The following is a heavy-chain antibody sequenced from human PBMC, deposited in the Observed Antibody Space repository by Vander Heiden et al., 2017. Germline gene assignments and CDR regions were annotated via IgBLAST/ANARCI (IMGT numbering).Heavy chain of an antibody. CDR1: GYTFTSYY. CDR2: IDPSGGST. V-gene: IGHV1-46*01. D-gene: IGHD5-18*01. J-gene: IGHJ6*02. CDR3: ARETRKGDAAMETSYYYGMDV. Sequence: QVQLVQSGAEVKKPGASVKVSCKASGYTFTSYYLSWVRQAPGQGLEWMGIIDPSGGSTTYAQKFQGRVTMTRDTSTSTVYMDLSSLRSEDTAVYYCARETRKGDAAMETSYYYGMDVWGQGTTVTVSS.